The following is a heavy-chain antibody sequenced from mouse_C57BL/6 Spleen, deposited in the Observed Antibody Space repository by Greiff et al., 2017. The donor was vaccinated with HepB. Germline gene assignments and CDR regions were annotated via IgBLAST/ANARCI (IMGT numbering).Heavy chain of an antibody. Sequence: EVQLQQSGPELVKPGASVKISCKASGYTFTDYYMNWVKQSHGKSLEWIGDINPNNGGTSYNQKFKGKATLTVDKSSSTAYMELRSLTSEDSAVYYCARGGGDGAEFAYWGQGTQVAVSS. CDR2: INPNNGGT. CDR3: ARGGGDGAEFAY. D-gene: IGHD2-13*01. J-gene: IGHJ3*01. CDR1: GYTFTDYY. V-gene: IGHV1-26*01.